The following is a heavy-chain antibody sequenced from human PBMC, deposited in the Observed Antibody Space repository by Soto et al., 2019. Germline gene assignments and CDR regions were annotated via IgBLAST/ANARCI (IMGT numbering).Heavy chain of an antibody. CDR2: INPSGGST. Sequence: QVQLVQSGAEVKKPGASVKVSCKASGYTFTSYYMHWVRQAPGQGLEWMGIINPSGGSTSYAHKLQGRITRPRHTSTSTVYMELSSLRSEDTAVYYCARDRRAILGVVKRGYYYYGMDVWGQGTTVTVSS. CDR3: ARDRRAILGVVKRGYYYYGMDV. V-gene: IGHV1-46*01. J-gene: IGHJ6*02. D-gene: IGHD3-3*01. CDR1: GYTFTSYY.